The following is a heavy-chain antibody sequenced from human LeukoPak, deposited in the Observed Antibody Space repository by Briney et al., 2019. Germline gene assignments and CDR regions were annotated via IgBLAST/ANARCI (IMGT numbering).Heavy chain of an antibody. D-gene: IGHD2-8*01. CDR1: GFIFSSYA. CDR2: ISGSGGST. Sequence: PGGSLRLSRAASGFIFSSYAMSWVRQAPGKGLEWVSTISGSGGSTYYADSVKGRFTISRDNSKNTVYLQMNSLRAEDTAVYYCAKDRSRINDVCHGDFDYWGRGPLVTVSS. J-gene: IGHJ4*02. V-gene: IGHV3-23*01. CDR3: AKDRSRINDVCHGDFDY.